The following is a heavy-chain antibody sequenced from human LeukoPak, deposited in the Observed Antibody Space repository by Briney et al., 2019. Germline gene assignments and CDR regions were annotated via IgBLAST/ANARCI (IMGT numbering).Heavy chain of an antibody. CDR2: ISSSGSAI. Sequence: GGALRLSCAASRFTLSDYYMTWIPQAPGKGVERVLFISSSGSAIYAADSVKGRFTASRDNAKYSLYLQMNRLRAEDTAVYYCATLRRNYFDSWGQGSLVTVSS. J-gene: IGHJ4*02. V-gene: IGHV3-11*01. CDR3: ATLRRNYFDS. CDR1: RFTLSDYY.